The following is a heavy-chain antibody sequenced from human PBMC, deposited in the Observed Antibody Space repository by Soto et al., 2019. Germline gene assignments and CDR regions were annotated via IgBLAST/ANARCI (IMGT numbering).Heavy chain of an antibody. V-gene: IGHV3-23*01. D-gene: IGHD6-6*01. CDR3: AKDLIAARTF. J-gene: IGHJ4*02. Sequence: GSLRLSCATSGFTFSSYAMSWVRQAPGKGLDWVSAISGSGDSTYYADSVKGRFTISRDNSKNTLYLQMNSLRAEDTALYYCAKDLIAARTFWGQGTQVTVS. CDR1: GFTFSSYA. CDR2: ISGSGDST.